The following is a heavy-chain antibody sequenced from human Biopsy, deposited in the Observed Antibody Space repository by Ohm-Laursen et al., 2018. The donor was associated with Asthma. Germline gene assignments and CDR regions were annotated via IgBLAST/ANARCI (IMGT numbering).Heavy chain of an antibody. D-gene: IGHD6-19*01. J-gene: IGHJ4*02. CDR1: GDSITSRGCC. CDR3: ARIPRRSGAYFVDY. Sequence: SQTLSLTCTVSGDSITSRGCCWNWIRHHPGKGLDWIGYIHHSGTSYFNPSLKSRVSFSRDTSKNQFSLRLSSVTAAVTAMYYFARIPRRSGAYFVDYWGQGALVTVSS. V-gene: IGHV4-31*03. CDR2: IHHSGTS.